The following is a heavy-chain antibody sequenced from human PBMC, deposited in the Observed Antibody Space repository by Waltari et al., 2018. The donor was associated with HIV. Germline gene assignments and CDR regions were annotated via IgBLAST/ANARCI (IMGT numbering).Heavy chain of an antibody. Sequence: QVQLQQWGAGLLKPSETLSLTCAVYGGSFSGYYWSWIRQPPGKGLEWIAEINHSGSTNYNPSLKSRVTVSVDASKNQFSLKLRSVTAADTAVYYCVRRLGYCSGGSCYSGLRFDPWGQGTLVTVSS. D-gene: IGHD2-15*01. CDR3: VRRLGYCSGGSCYSGLRFDP. V-gene: IGHV4-34*01. CDR2: INHSGST. J-gene: IGHJ5*02. CDR1: GGSFSGYY.